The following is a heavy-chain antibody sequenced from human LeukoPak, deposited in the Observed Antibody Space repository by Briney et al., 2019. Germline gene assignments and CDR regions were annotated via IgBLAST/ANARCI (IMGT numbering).Heavy chain of an antibody. J-gene: IGHJ5*02. Sequence: SGTLCLTCTVSGVSFGSYYWSWIRQPPGKGLEWIAYIYNTGSTTDNPSLKSGVTISIETSRNQSSLQLSSVTAADPAVYYCARQGGVSWNDPVYNWFEPWGQGALVTVSS. CDR2: IYNTGST. CDR1: GVSFGSYY. CDR3: ARQGGVSWNDPVYNWFEP. V-gene: IGHV4-59*08. D-gene: IGHD1-1*01.